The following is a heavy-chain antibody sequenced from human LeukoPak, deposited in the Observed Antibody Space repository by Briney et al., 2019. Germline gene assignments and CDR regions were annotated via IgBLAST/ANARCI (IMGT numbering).Heavy chain of an antibody. CDR2: ISYDGSNK. CDR3: AKGPDTAMAR. J-gene: IGHJ4*02. D-gene: IGHD5-18*01. CDR1: GFTFSSYG. Sequence: PGRSLRLSCAASGFTFSSYGMPWVRQAPGKGLEWVAVISYDGSNKYYADSVKGRFTISRDNSKNTLYLQMNSLRAEDTAVYYCAKGPDTAMARWGQGTLVTVSS. V-gene: IGHV3-30*18.